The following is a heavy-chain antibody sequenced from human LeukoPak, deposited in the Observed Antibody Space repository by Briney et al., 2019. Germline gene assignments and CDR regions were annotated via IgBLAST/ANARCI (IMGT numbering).Heavy chain of an antibody. J-gene: IGHJ4*02. CDR1: GFTFSSYA. D-gene: IGHD5-12*01. Sequence: GGSLRLSCAASGFTFSSYAMSWFRQAPGRGLEWVSAIDASGGSTYYADSVKGRFTISRDNSKNTLYLQMNSLRAEDTAIYYCAKDRRLPWDYFDSWGQGTLVTVSS. V-gene: IGHV3-23*01. CDR3: AKDRRLPWDYFDS. CDR2: IDASGGST.